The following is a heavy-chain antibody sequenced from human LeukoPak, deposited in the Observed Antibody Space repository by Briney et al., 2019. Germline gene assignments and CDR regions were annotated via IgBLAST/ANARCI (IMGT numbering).Heavy chain of an antibody. V-gene: IGHV1-2*06. J-gene: IGHJ4*02. CDR3: ARDKRWLQSTLDY. CDR2: INPNSGGT. Sequence: GASVKVSCKASGYTFTGYYMHWVRQAPGQGLEWMGRINPNSGGTNYAQKFQGRVTMTRDTSISTAYMELSRLRSDDTAVYYRARDKRWLQSTLDYWGQGTLVTVSS. D-gene: IGHD5-24*01. CDR1: GYTFTGYY.